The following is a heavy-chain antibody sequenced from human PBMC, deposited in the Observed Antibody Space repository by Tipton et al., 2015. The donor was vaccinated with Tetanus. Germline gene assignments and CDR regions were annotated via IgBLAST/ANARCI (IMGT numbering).Heavy chain of an antibody. D-gene: IGHD7-27*01. V-gene: IGHV3-7*01. CDR1: GFTFSNYW. Sequence: SLRLSCVASGFTFSNYWMSWVRQAPGKGPEWVANIKEDGSVKGYVDSVKGRFTISRDNAKNSLSLQMSSLRGEDTAVYYCAREGYWGQGTLVTVSSGMDVWGQGTTVTASS. J-gene: IGHJ6*02. CDR2: IKEDGSVK. CDR3: AREGYWGQGTLVTVSSGMDV.